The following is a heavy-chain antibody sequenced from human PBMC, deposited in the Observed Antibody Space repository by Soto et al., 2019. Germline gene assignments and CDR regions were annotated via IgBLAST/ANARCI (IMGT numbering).Heavy chain of an antibody. CDR1: GYSFTRYG. V-gene: IGHV1-18*01. D-gene: IGHD3-16*01. Sequence: QVQLVQSRAEVKNPGASVKVSCKASGYSFTRYGIAWARQAPGQALEWMGWINTYNGNTNYAQNLQGRVTLTTDTSTSTAYMELTSLRSNDPAIYYCAMVDVYVTPSPQDVWGQGTTVIVSS. J-gene: IGHJ6*02. CDR3: AMVDVYVTPSPQDV. CDR2: INTYNGNT.